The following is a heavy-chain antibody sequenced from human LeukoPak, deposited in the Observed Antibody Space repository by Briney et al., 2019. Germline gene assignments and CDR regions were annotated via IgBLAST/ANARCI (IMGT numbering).Heavy chain of an antibody. CDR1: GGTFSSYA. J-gene: IGHJ6*02. CDR2: IIPIFGTA. V-gene: IGHV1-69*01. CDR3: ARDGSTVTHGYYYYGMDV. Sequence: SVKVSCKASGGTFSSYAISWVRQAPGQGLEWMGGIIPIFGTANYAQKFQGRVTITADESTSTAYMELSSLRSEDTAVYYCARDGSTVTHGYYYYGMDVWGQGTTVTVSS. D-gene: IGHD4-17*01.